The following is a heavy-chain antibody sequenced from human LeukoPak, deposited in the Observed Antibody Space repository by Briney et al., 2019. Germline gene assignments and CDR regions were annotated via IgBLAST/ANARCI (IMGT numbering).Heavy chain of an antibody. CDR2: IKQDGSEK. D-gene: IGHD3-3*01. CDR1: GFTFSSYW. CDR3: AREFLSGYSYYYYYMDV. V-gene: IGHV3-7*03. Sequence: GGSLRLSCAASGFTFSSYWMSWVRQAPGKGLEWVANIKQDGSEKYYVDSVKGRFTISRDNAKNSLYLQMNSLRAEDTALYYCAREFLSGYSYYYYYMDVWGKGTTVTVSS. J-gene: IGHJ6*03.